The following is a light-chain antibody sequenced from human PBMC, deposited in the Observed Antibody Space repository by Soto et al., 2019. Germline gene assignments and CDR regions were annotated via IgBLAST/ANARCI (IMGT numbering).Light chain of an antibody. CDR2: EVT. Sequence: QSVLTQPASVSGSPGQSITISCTGTSSDVGGYNYVSWYQQHPGKVPKLIIYEVTNRPSGVSNRFSGSKSGNTASLTISGLQAEDEADYYCSSYTSSLTVVFGGGTKVTVL. CDR3: SSYTSSLTVV. V-gene: IGLV2-14*01. J-gene: IGLJ3*02. CDR1: SSDVGGYNY.